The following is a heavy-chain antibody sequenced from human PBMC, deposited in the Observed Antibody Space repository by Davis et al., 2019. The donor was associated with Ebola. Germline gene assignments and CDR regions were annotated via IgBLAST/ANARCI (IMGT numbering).Heavy chain of an antibody. D-gene: IGHD2-15*01. J-gene: IGHJ4*02. V-gene: IGHV3-7*01. CDR2: INVDGDTK. Sequence: GESLKISCAASGFTFSSYWMSWVRQAPGKGPEWVAIINVDGDTKYYVDSVKGRFTISRDNAKSSLFLQMNSLRAEDTAVYYCARDPRGDIVVVVAATPDYWGQGTLVTVSS. CDR1: GFTFSSYW. CDR3: ARDPRGDIVVVVAATPDY.